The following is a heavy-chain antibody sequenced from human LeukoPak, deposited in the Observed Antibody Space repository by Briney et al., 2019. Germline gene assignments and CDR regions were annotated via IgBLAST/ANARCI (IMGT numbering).Heavy chain of an antibody. Sequence: ASVKVSCKASGYTFTSYDINWMRQATGQGLEWMGWMSPNSGKIGYAQKFQGRVTMTRDTSISTAYMELSSLISDDTAVYYCARPGSSSFDYWGQGTLVTVSS. CDR3: ARPGSSSFDY. V-gene: IGHV1-8*01. CDR2: MSPNSGKI. J-gene: IGHJ4*02. CDR1: GYTFTSYD. D-gene: IGHD6-6*01.